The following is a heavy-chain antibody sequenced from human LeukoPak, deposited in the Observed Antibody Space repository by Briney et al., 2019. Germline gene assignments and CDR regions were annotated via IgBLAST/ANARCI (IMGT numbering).Heavy chain of an antibody. CDR2: ISGSGGTT. J-gene: IGHJ4*02. V-gene: IGHV3-23*01. CDR3: AKDLLHTVMVDFDY. CDR1: GFTFSNYA. Sequence: GGSLRLSCAASGFTFSNYAMSWVRQAPGKGLEWVSTISGSGGTTYYADSVKGRFTISRDSSKNTLYLQMNSLRAEDTAVYYCAKDLLHTVMVDFDYWGQGTLVTVSS. D-gene: IGHD5-18*01.